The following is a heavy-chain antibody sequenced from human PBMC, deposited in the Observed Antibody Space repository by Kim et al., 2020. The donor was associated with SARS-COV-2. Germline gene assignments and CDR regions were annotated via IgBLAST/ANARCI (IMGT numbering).Heavy chain of an antibody. CDR3: ARAMNPTVYDY. J-gene: IGHJ4*02. CDR2: VNAANDET. V-gene: IGHV1-3*01. D-gene: IGHD4-4*01. CDR1: GYTFKSYP. Sequence: ASVKVSCKASGYTFKSYPIYWLRQAPGQRLEWMGWVNAANDETKYSQKFQGRVTITRDTSANTDYMDLRSLTFEDTAIYYCARAMNPTVYDYWGQGTLVT.